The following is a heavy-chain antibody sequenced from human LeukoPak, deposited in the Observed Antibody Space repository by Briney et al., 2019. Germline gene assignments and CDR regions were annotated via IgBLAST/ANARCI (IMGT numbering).Heavy chain of an antibody. D-gene: IGHD6-13*01. CDR2: IYYSGST. V-gene: IGHV4-39*07. Sequence: SETLSLTCTVSGGSISSSSYYWGWIRQPPGKGLEWIGSIYYSGSTYYNPSLKSRVTISVDTSKNQFSLKLSSVTAADTAVYYCARVLWGEGVYSSSWQLKTAEYFQHWGQGTLVTVSS. J-gene: IGHJ1*01. CDR3: ARVLWGEGVYSSSWQLKTAEYFQH. CDR1: GGSISSSSYY.